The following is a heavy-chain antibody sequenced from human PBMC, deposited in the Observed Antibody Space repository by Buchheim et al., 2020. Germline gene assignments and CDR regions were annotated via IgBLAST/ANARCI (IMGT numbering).Heavy chain of an antibody. D-gene: IGHD3-22*01. J-gene: IGHJ6*02. Sequence: QVQLQESGPGLVKPSQTLSLTCTVSGGSISSGDYYWSWIRQPPGKGLEWIGPIYYSGSTYYNPSLKSRVTISVDTSKNQFSLKLSSVTAADTAVYYCARDYYDSSVYEGLAYYYYGMDVWGQGTT. CDR3: ARDYYDSSVYEGLAYYYYGMDV. CDR2: IYYSGST. CDR1: GGSISSGDYY. V-gene: IGHV4-30-4*01.